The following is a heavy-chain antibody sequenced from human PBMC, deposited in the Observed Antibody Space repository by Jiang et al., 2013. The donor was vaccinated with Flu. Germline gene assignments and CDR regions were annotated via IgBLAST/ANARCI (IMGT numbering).Heavy chain of an antibody. CDR1: GYSISSGYY. V-gene: IGHV4-38-2*01. CDR3: TGYSGSYYPIYWYFDL. D-gene: IGHD1-26*01. CDR2: IYHSGST. Sequence: GPGLVKPSETLSLTCAVSGYSISSGYYWGWIRQPPGKGLEWIGTIYHSGSTYYNPSLKSRVTISVDTSKNQFSLKLNSVTAADTAVYYCTGYSGSYYPIYWYFDLWGRGTLVTVSS. J-gene: IGHJ2*01.